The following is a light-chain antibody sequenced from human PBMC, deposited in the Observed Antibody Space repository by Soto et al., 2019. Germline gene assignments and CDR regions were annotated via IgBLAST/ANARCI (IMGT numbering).Light chain of an antibody. V-gene: IGLV1-40*01. CDR3: QSYDSSLSGWV. CDR1: SSNIGAGYD. CDR2: GNS. J-gene: IGLJ3*02. Sequence: QSALTQPPSVSGAPGQRVTISCTGSSSNIGAGYDVHWYQQLPGTAPKLLIYGNSNRPSGVPDRFSGSKSGTSASLVITGLQAEDEADYYCQSYDSSLSGWVFGGGTKVTVL.